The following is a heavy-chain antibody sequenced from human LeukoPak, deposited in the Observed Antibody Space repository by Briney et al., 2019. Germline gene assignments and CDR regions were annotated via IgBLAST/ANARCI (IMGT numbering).Heavy chain of an antibody. V-gene: IGHV1-69*06. CDR2: IIPIFGTA. Sequence: VASVKVSCKASGGTFSSYAISWVRQAPGQGLEWMGGIIPIFGTANCAQKFQGRVTITADKSTSTAYMELSSLRSEDTAVYYCAKRGPVTYNWNDIPFDYWGQGTLVTVSS. CDR3: AKRGPVTYNWNDIPFDY. J-gene: IGHJ4*02. D-gene: IGHD1-20*01. CDR1: GGTFSSYA.